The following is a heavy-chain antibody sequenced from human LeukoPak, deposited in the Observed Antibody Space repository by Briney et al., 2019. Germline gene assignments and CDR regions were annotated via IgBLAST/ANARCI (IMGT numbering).Heavy chain of an antibody. D-gene: IGHD6-19*01. Sequence: SETLSLTCTVSVGSIRSYYWSWIRQPPGQGLEWIGYIYYSGGTTYNPSLKSRVTISVDTSKNQFSLKPSSVTAAATAVYYCARFIAVAGSDYFDYWGQGTLVTVS. V-gene: IGHV4-59*08. CDR3: ARFIAVAGSDYFDY. CDR2: IYYSGGT. J-gene: IGHJ4*02. CDR1: VGSIRSYY.